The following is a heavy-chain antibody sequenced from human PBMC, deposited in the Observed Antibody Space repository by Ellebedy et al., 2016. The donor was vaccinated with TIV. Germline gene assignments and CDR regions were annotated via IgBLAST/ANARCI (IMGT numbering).Heavy chain of an antibody. V-gene: IGHV4-34*01. D-gene: IGHD6-6*01. CDR3: ANQLGIAASGY. CDR1: GGSFSGYY. CDR2: INHSGST. Sequence: SETLSLTXAVYGGSFSGYYWSWIRQPPGKGLEWIGEINHSGSTNYNPSLKSRVTISADTSKNQFSLKLSSVTAADTAVYYCANQLGIAASGYWGQGTLVTVSS. J-gene: IGHJ4*02.